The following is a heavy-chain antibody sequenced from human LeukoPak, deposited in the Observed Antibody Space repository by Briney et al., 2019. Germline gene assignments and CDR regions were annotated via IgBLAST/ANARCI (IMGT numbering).Heavy chain of an antibody. CDR2: IYYSGST. J-gene: IGHJ3*02. Sequence: SQTLSLTCTVSGGSISSGGYYWSWIRQHPGKGLEWIGYIYYSGSTYYNPSLKSRVIISVDTSKNQFSLKLSSVTAADTAVYYCAGAKNYSGLNHDAFDIWGQGTMVTVSS. V-gene: IGHV4-31*03. CDR3: AGAKNYSGLNHDAFDI. CDR1: GGSISSGGYY. D-gene: IGHD2-21*01.